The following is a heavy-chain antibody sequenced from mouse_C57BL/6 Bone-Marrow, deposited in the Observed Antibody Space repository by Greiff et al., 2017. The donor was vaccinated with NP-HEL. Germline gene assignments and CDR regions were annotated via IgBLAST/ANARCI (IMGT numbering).Heavy chain of an antibody. CDR1: GFNIKDYY. CDR2: IDPENGDT. CDR3: TTGNWDDY. J-gene: IGHJ2*01. D-gene: IGHD4-1*01. V-gene: IGHV14-4*01. Sequence: VQLQQSGAELVRPGASVKLSCTASGFNIKDYYMHWVKQRPEQGLEWIGWIDPENGDTEYASKFQGKATITADTSSNTAYLQLSSLTSADTAVYYCTTGNWDDYWGKGTTLTVSS.